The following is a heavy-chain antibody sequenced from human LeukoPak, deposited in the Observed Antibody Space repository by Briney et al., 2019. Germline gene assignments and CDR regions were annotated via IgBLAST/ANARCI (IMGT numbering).Heavy chain of an antibody. CDR1: GFTFSSYS. Sequence: GGSLRLSCAASGFTFSSYSMNWVRQAPGKGLEWVSSMSSSRSYINYADSVKGRFTISRDDAKNSLYLQMNSLRAEDTAVYYCARDPIPWGQGTLVTVSS. V-gene: IGHV3-21*04. CDR2: MSSSRSYI. CDR3: ARDPIP. J-gene: IGHJ5*02.